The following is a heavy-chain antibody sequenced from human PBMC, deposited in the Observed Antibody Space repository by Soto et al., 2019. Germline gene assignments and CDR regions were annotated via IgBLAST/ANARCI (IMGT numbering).Heavy chain of an antibody. CDR3: ARGRGNDYGDYGRFDS. D-gene: IGHD4-17*01. Sequence: EVQLLESGGGLVQPGGSLRLSCAASGFTFSSYAMSWVRQAPGKGLEWVSAISGSGGSTYYADSVKGRFTISRDNSKNTLHLQMNSLRAEDTAVYYCARGRGNDYGDYGRFDSWGQGTLVTVSS. J-gene: IGHJ4*02. CDR2: ISGSGGST. V-gene: IGHV3-23*01. CDR1: GFTFSSYA.